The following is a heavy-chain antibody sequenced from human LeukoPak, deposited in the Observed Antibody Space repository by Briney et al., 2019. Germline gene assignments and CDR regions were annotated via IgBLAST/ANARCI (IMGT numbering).Heavy chain of an antibody. V-gene: IGHV4-39*01. Sequence: PSETLSLTCTVSGGSISSSSYYWGWIRQPPGKGLEWIGSIYYSGSTSYNPSLKSRVTISVDTSKNQFSLKLSSVTAADTAVYYCARLAPPGYYDSSGGDWGQGTLVSVSS. CDR2: IYYSGST. CDR3: ARLAPPGYYDSSGGD. CDR1: GGSISSSSYY. D-gene: IGHD3-22*01. J-gene: IGHJ4*02.